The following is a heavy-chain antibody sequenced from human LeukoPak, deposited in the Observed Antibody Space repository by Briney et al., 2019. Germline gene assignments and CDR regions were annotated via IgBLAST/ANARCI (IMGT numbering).Heavy chain of an antibody. CDR1: GGSISSGGYY. CDR2: IYYSGST. Sequence: PSETLSLTCTVSGGSISSGGYYWTWIRQPPGKGLEWIGYIYYSGSTNYSPSLKSRVTISVDTSKNQFSLKLSSVTAADTAVYLCARDRGYGKTDDAFDIWGQGTMVTVFS. CDR3: ARDRGYGKTDDAFDI. D-gene: IGHD5-12*01. J-gene: IGHJ3*02. V-gene: IGHV4-61*08.